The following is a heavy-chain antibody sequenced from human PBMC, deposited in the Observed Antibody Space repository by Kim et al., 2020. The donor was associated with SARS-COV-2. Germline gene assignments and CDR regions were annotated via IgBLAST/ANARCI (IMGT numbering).Heavy chain of an antibody. J-gene: IGHJ6*02. D-gene: IGHD3-10*01. CDR3: ARGGSGSYYRYYYYYGMDV. CDR1: GFTVSSNY. CDR2: IYSGGST. V-gene: IGHV3-53*04. Sequence: GGSLRLSCAASGFTVSSNYMSWVRQAPGKGLEWVSVIYSGGSTYYADSVKGRFTISRHNSKNTLYLQMNSLRAEDTAVYYCARGGSGSYYRYYYYYGMDVWGQGTTVTVSS.